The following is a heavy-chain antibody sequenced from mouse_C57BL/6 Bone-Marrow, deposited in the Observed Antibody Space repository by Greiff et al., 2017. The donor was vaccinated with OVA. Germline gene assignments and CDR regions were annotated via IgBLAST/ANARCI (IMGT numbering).Heavy chain of an antibody. CDR3: ARTGYSLYYFDY. J-gene: IGHJ2*01. Sequence: EVQRVESGGGLVKPGGSLKLSCAASGFTFSDYGMHWVRQAPEKGLEWVAYISSGSSTIYYADTVKGRVTIARDNAKNTLFLQMTSLRSEDTALYYCARTGYSLYYFDYWGQGTTLTVSS. CDR1: GFTFSDYG. D-gene: IGHD2-12*01. V-gene: IGHV5-17*01. CDR2: ISSGSSTI.